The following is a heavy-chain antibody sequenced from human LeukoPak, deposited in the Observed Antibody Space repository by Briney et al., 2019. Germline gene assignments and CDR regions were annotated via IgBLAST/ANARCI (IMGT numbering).Heavy chain of an antibody. CDR3: ARDHGYSGYDYYFDY. CDR1: GFTFSTYV. J-gene: IGHJ4*02. CDR2: IWYDGSNQ. Sequence: GGSLRLSCAASGFTFSTYVMHWARQAPGKGLEWVAVIWYDGSNQNYADSVKGRFTISRDNSKNTLYLQMNSLRAEDTAEYYCARDHGYSGYDYYFDYWGQGTLVTVSS. D-gene: IGHD5-12*01. V-gene: IGHV3-33*01.